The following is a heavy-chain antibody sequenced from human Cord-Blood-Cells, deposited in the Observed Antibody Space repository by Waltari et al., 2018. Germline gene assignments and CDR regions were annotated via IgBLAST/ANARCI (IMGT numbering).Heavy chain of an antibody. Sequence: QVQLVQSGAEVKKPGASVKVSCKASGYTFTGYYMHSVRQAPGQGLEWMGWNNPNRGGKNYAQKFQGWVTMTRETSISTAYMELSRLRSDDTAVYYCASQGVIAIGDAFDIWGQGTMVTVSS. J-gene: IGHJ3*02. CDR2: NNPNRGGK. CDR3: ASQGVIAIGDAFDI. V-gene: IGHV1-2*04. CDR1: GYTFTGYY. D-gene: IGHD2-21*01.